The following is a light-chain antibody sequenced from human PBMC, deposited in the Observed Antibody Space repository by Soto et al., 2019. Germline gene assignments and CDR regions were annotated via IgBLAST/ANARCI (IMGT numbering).Light chain of an antibody. CDR2: KAS. CDR1: QTISSW. Sequence: DIQMTQSPSTLSGSVGDRVTITCRASQTISSWLAWYQQKPGKAPKLLIYKASTLESGIPARFSGSGSGTEFTLTISSLQPEDFAVYYCQQYNNWPLTFGGGTKVDI. J-gene: IGKJ4*02. CDR3: QQYNNWPLT. V-gene: IGKV1-5*03.